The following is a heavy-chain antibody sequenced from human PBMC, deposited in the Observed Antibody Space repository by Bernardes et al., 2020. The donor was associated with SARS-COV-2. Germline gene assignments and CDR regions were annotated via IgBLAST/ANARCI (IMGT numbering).Heavy chain of an antibody. CDR2: ISWNSGSI. V-gene: IGHV3-9*01. CDR3: AKLPGYQLVRDAFDI. Sequence: GWSLRLSCAASGFTFDDYAMHWVRQAPGKGLEWVSGISWNSGSIGYADSVKGRFTISRDNAKNSLYLQMNSLRAEDTALYYCAKLPGYQLVRDAFDIWGQGTMVTVSS. CDR1: GFTFDDYA. D-gene: IGHD6-13*01. J-gene: IGHJ3*02.